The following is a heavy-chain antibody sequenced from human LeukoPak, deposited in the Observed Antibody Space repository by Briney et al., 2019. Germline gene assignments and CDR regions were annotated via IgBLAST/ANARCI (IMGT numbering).Heavy chain of an antibody. J-gene: IGHJ4*02. V-gene: IGHV3-48*03. CDR3: ARIYDSSDY. CDR2: ISSTGSTI. D-gene: IGHD3-22*01. CDR1: GFNFSSYE. Sequence: GGSLRLSCAASGFNFSSYEMTWVRQATGKGLEWVLYISSTGSTIYYADPVKGRFTISRDNAKNSLYLQMNSLRAENTAVYYCARIYDSSDYWGQGTLVTVSS.